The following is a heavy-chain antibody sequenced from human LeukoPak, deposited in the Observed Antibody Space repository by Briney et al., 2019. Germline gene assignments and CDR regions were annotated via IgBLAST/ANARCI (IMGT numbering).Heavy chain of an antibody. Sequence: PSETLSLTCAVSGGPISSNSYYWGWIRQPPGKGLEWIGSIYYSGSTYYNPSLESRVTISLDTSKNQFSLKLSPVTAADTAVYYCARDGSGYYDTSGYRNWGRGTLVTVSS. CDR1: GGPISSNSYY. CDR2: IYYSGST. J-gene: IGHJ4*02. D-gene: IGHD3-22*01. CDR3: ARDGSGYYDTSGYRN. V-gene: IGHV4-39*07.